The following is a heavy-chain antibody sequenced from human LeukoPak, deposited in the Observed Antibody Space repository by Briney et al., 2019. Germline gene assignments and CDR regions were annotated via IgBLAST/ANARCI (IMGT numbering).Heavy chain of an antibody. V-gene: IGHV3-30-3*01. CDR1: GFTFSSYA. CDR2: ISYDGSNK. Sequence: PGGSLRLSCAASGFTFSSYAMHWVRQAPGKGLEWVAVISYDGSNKYYADSVKGRFTISRDNSKNTLYLQMNSLRAEDTAVYYCAGGYSSGWYPIDYWGQGTLVTVSS. CDR3: AGGYSSGWYPIDY. D-gene: IGHD6-19*01. J-gene: IGHJ4*02.